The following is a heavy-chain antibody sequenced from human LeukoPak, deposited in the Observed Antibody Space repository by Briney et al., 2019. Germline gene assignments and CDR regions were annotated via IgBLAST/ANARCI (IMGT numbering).Heavy chain of an antibody. CDR1: GFTFSSYE. J-gene: IGHJ6*02. Sequence: SGGSLRLSCAASGFTFSSYEMNWVRQAPGKGLEWVSYISSSGSTIYYADSVKGRFTISRDNAKNSLYLQMNSLRAEDTAVYYCARDRSTPTALATYYYYGMDVWGQGTTVTVPS. V-gene: IGHV3-48*03. D-gene: IGHD5-12*01. CDR3: ARDRSTPTALATYYYYGMDV. CDR2: ISSSGSTI.